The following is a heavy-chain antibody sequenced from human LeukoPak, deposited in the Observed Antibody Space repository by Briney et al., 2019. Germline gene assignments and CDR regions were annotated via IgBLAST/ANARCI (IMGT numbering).Heavy chain of an antibody. Sequence: PSETLSLTCTVSGGSISSYYWSWIRQPPGKGLEWIGYIYYSGSTNYNPSLKSRVTISVDTSKNQFSLKLSSVTAADTAVYYCARELSGGSGRYYYYYMDVWGKGTTVTISS. CDR1: GGSISSYY. V-gene: IGHV4-59*01. D-gene: IGHD3-10*01. CDR2: IYYSGST. J-gene: IGHJ6*03. CDR3: ARELSGGSGRYYYYYMDV.